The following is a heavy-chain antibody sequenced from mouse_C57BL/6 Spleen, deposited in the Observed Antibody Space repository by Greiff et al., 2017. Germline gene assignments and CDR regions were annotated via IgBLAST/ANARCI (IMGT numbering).Heavy chain of an antibody. CDR1: GFSLTSYG. CDR2: IWSGGST. V-gene: IGHV2-2*01. J-gene: IGHJ2*01. CDR3: DRNSGDYFDY. Sequence: VMLVESGPGLVQPSQSLSITCTASGFSLTSYGVHWVRQSPGKGLEWLGGIWSGGSTDYNAAFISRLSISKDNSKSQVFFKMNSLQADDTSIYYCDRNSGDYFDYWGQGTTLTVSS.